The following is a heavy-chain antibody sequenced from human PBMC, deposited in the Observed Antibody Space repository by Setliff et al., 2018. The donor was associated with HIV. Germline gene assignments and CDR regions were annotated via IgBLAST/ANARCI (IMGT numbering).Heavy chain of an antibody. CDR2: INTNAGNP. D-gene: IGHD6-19*01. J-gene: IGHJ4*02. V-gene: IGHV7-4-1*02. CDR1: GYTFTSYV. Sequence: ASVKVSCKTSGYTFTSYVMNWVRQAPGQRLEWTGWINTNAGNPTYAQGFTGRFVFSLDTSVSTAYLQISSLQAEDSAVYYCATAYMKAPSRDSSGWYYFAYWGQGTLVTVSS. CDR3: ATAYMKAPSRDSSGWYYFAY.